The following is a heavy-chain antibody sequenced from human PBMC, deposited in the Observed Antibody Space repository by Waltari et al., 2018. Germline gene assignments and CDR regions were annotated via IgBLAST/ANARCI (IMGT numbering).Heavy chain of an antibody. D-gene: IGHD3-3*01. Sequence: QVQLQESGPGLVKPSETLSLTCTVSGGSISSYYWSWIRQPPGKGLEWIGYIYYSGRPNYNPSLKRRVTISVDTSKNQFSMKLSSVTAADTAVYYCARPSGRFYAFDIWGQGTMVTVSS. CDR2: IYYSGRP. J-gene: IGHJ3*02. CDR1: GGSISSYY. V-gene: IGHV4-59*01. CDR3: ARPSGRFYAFDI.